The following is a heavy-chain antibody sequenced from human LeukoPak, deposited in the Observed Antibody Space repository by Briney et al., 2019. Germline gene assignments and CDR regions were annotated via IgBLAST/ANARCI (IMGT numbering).Heavy chain of an antibody. V-gene: IGHV4-4*02. J-gene: IGHJ4*02. CDR3: ASIIDYYDSSGPVHYFDY. CDR2: IYHSGST. D-gene: IGHD3-22*01. CDR1: GGXISSSNC. Sequence: SETLSLTCAVSGGXISSSNCWSWVRQPPGKGLEWIGEIYHSGSTNYNPSLKSRVTISVDKSKNQFSLKLSSVTAADTAVYYCASIIDYYDSSGPVHYFDYWGQGTLVTVSS.